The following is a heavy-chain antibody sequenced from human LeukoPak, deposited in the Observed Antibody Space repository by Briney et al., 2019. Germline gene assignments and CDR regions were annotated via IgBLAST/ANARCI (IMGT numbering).Heavy chain of an antibody. CDR2: INHSGST. V-gene: IGHV4-34*01. CDR3: ARGLKYYDILTGYWYYFDY. Sequence: SETLSLTCAVYGGSFSGYYWSWIRQPPGKGLEWIGEINHSGSTNFNPSLKSRVTISVDTSKNQFSLKLSSVTAADTAVYYCARGLKYYDILTGYWYYFDYWGQGTLVTVSS. CDR1: GGSFSGYY. D-gene: IGHD3-9*01. J-gene: IGHJ4*02.